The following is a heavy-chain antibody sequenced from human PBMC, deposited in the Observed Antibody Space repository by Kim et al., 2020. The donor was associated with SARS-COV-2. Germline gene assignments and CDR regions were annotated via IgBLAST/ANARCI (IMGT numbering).Heavy chain of an antibody. CDR2: AT. V-gene: IGHV1-24*01. J-gene: IGHJ5*02. CDR3: AIVVDNWFDP. D-gene: IGHD2-15*01. Sequence: ATIYAQKFQGRVTMTDDTSTDTAYMELSSLRSEDTAVYYCAIVVDNWFDPWGQGTLVTVSS.